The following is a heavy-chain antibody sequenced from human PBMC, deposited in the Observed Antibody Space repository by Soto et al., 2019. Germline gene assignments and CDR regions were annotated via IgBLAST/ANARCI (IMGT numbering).Heavy chain of an antibody. Sequence: EVQLVESGGGLIQPGGSLRLSCAASGFTVSSNYMSWVRQAPGKGLEWVSVIYSGGSTYYADSVKGRFTISRDNSKNTLYLQMNSLRAEDTAVYYCANHRSKRWLQPDYWGQGTLVTVSS. V-gene: IGHV3-53*01. CDR1: GFTVSSNY. CDR2: IYSGGST. D-gene: IGHD5-12*01. CDR3: ANHRSKRWLQPDY. J-gene: IGHJ4*02.